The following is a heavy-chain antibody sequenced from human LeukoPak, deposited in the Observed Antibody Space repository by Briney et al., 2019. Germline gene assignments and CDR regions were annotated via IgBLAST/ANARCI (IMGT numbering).Heavy chain of an antibody. V-gene: IGHV1-69*13. D-gene: IGHD2-2*01. J-gene: IGHJ6*03. CDR2: IIPIFGTA. CDR1: GGTFSSYA. CDR3: AREAPNLYCSSTSCPLGYYYYYMDV. Sequence: GASVKVSCKASGGTFSSYATSWVRQAPGQGLEWMGGIIPIFGTANYAQKFQGRVTITADESTSTAYMELSSLRSEDTAVYYCAREAPNLYCSSTSCPLGYYYYYMDVWGKGTTVTISS.